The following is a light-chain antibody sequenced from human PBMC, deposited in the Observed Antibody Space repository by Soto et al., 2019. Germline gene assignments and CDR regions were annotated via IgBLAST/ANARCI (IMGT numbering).Light chain of an antibody. CDR1: QNVSSY. V-gene: IGKV3-11*01. CDR2: DAS. J-gene: IGKJ5*01. CDR3: QQRSNWPIT. Sequence: EIVLTQSPATLSLSPGERATLSCRASQNVSSYLAWYQQKPGQAPRLLIYDASNRATGIPARFSGSGSGTDFTLTIISLEPEDFAVYYCQQRSNWPITCGQGTRLEIK.